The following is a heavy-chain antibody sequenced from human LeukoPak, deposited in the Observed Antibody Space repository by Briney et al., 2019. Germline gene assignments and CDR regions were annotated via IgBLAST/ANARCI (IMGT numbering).Heavy chain of an antibody. V-gene: IGHV3-7*03. J-gene: IGHJ4*02. D-gene: IGHD6-19*01. Sequence: GGSLRLSCAASPGITFSDYWMNWVRQAPGKGLEWVAIIRQDGREKLYLDSVKGGFTISRDNAKSSVYLQINSLRAEDTAVYYCVGGIGWQPDYWGQGTLVTVSS. CDR1: PGITFSDYW. CDR3: VGGIGWQPDY. CDR2: IRQDGREK.